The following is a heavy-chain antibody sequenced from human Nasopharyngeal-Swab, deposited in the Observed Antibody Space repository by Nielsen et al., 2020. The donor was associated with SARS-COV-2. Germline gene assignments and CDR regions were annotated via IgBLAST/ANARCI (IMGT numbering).Heavy chain of an antibody. Sequence: WVRHAPGQGLEWMGWISAYNGNTNYAQKLQGRVTMTTDTSTSTAYMELSRLRSDDTAVYYCARDLGYSGYDWGYWGQGTLVTVSS. J-gene: IGHJ4*02. CDR3: ARDLGYSGYDWGY. D-gene: IGHD5-12*01. V-gene: IGHV1-18*01. CDR2: ISAYNGNT.